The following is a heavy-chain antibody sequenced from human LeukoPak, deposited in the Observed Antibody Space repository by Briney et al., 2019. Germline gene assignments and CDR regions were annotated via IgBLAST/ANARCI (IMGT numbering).Heavy chain of an antibody. CDR3: ARDGSSNWGSYDL. V-gene: IGHV6-1*01. D-gene: IGHD7-27*01. CDR2: TYYKSKWYN. Sequence: SQTFSLTCAISGDSVSSNNAAWNWIRQSPSRGLEWLGRTYYKSKWYNDYALSVKSRITINPDTSKNQFSLQLNSVTPEDTAVYYCARDGSSNWGSYDLWGRGTLVTVSS. J-gene: IGHJ2*01. CDR1: GDSVSSNNAA.